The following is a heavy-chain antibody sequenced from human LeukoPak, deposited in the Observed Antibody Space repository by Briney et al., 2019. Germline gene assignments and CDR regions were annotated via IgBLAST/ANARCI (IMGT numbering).Heavy chain of an antibody. V-gene: IGHV4-39*07. D-gene: IGHD6-25*01. J-gene: IGHJ3*02. CDR2: IYYSGST. CDR1: GGSISSSSYY. CDR3: ARWYSSAEVDAFDI. Sequence: SETLSLTCTVSGGSISSSSYYWGWIRQPPGKGLEWIGSIYYSGSTYYNPSLKGRVTISVDTSKNQFSLKLSSVTAADTAVYYCARWYSSAEVDAFDIWGQGTMVTVSS.